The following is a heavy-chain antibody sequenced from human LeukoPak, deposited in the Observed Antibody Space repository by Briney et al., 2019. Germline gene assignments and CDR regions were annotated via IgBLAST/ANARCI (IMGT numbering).Heavy chain of an antibody. CDR2: ISSSSSTI. CDR1: GFTFSSYS. CDR3: ARWLWFGELSRPFDY. D-gene: IGHD3-10*01. V-gene: IGHV3-48*01. Sequence: GGSLRLSCAASGFTFSSYSMNWVRQAPGKGLEWVSYISSSSSTIYYADSVKGRFTISRDNAKNSLYLQMNSLRAEDTAVYYCARWLWFGELSRPFDYWGQGTLVTVSS. J-gene: IGHJ4*02.